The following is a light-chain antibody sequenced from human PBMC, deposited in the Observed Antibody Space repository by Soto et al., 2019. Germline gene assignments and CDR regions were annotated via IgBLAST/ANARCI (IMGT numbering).Light chain of an antibody. Sequence: IELTQSPVTLALSPGERAVLSCRASQSVSTSLAWYQHKPGQAPRLLIYDASRRAPGVPARFSGSGSGTDIPLTISSLEPEDFADYYCQVRDDWPSFGQGTKVEIK. CDR1: QSVSTS. CDR3: QVRDDWPS. V-gene: IGKV3-11*01. CDR2: DAS. J-gene: IGKJ1*01.